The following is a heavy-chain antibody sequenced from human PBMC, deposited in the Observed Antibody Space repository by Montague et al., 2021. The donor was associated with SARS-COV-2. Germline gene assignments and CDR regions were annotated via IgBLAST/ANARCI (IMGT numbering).Heavy chain of an antibody. Sequence: SLRLSCAASGFTFSSYAMHWVRQAPGKGLEWVAVISYDGSNKYYADSVKGRFTISRDNSKNTLYLQMNSLRAEDTAVYYCARDPFYYDILTGYIYPAYYYYYGMDVWGQGITVTVSS. CDR2: ISYDGSNK. D-gene: IGHD3-9*01. CDR1: GFTFSSYA. J-gene: IGHJ6*02. CDR3: ARDPFYYDILTGYIYPAYYYYYGMDV. V-gene: IGHV3-30-3*01.